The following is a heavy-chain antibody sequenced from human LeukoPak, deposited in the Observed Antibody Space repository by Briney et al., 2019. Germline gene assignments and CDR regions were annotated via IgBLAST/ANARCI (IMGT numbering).Heavy chain of an antibody. V-gene: IGHV4-34*01. CDR1: GGSFSGYY. CDR2: INHSGST. D-gene: IGHD6-19*01. CDR3: ARGRTPYSSSPLDY. J-gene: IGHJ4*02. Sequence: PSETLSLTCAVYGGSFSGYYCSWIRQPPGKGLEWIGEINHSGSTNYNPSLKSRVTISVDTSKNQFSLKLSSVTAADTAVYYCARGRTPYSSSPLDYWGQGTLVTVSS.